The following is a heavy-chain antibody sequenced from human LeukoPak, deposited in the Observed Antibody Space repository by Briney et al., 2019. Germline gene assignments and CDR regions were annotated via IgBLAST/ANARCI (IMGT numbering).Heavy chain of an antibody. CDR1: GGTFSSYA. J-gene: IGHJ4*02. CDR3: ALLSDCIGYCSRPDY. Sequence: AASVKVSCKASGGTFSSYAISWVRQAPGQGLEWMGGIIPIFGTANYAQKFQGRVTITTDESTSTAYMELSSLRSEDTAVYYCALLSDCIGYCSRPDYWGQGTLVTVSS. D-gene: IGHD2-2*01. V-gene: IGHV1-69*05. CDR2: IIPIFGTA.